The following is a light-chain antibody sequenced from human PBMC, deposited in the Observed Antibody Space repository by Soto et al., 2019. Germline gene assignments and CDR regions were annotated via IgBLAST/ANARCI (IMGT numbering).Light chain of an antibody. Sequence: QSALTQPASLSGCPGQSITISCTGTSSDIGAYAYVSWFRQYPGKAPKLMISEVNNRSSGVSSRFSGSKSGTTAYLTISGLQVEDEAEYFCFAFTPADTHVFGTGTKLTVL. CDR2: EVN. CDR1: SSDIGAYAY. V-gene: IGLV2-14*01. J-gene: IGLJ1*01. CDR3: FAFTPADTHV.